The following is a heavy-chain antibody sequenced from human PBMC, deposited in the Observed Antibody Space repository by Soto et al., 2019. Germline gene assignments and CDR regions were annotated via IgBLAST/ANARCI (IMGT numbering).Heavy chain of an antibody. Sequence: GESLKISCEGSGYTFTTYWIAWVRQLPGKGLEWMAIIYPGDSDTRYSPSSQGQVTISTDNSINPASLQLRSLKPSDTASYYCARLPASGNPNGGALDVWGQGTVVNVAS. V-gene: IGHV5-51*01. J-gene: IGHJ3*01. CDR1: GYTFTTYW. CDR3: ARLPASGNPNGGALDV. D-gene: IGHD2-21*01. CDR2: IYPGDSDT.